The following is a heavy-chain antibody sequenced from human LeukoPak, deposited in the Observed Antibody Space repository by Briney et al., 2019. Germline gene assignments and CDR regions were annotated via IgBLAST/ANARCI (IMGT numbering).Heavy chain of an antibody. J-gene: IGHJ4*02. CDR1: GGSISSYY. V-gene: IGHV4-59*01. Sequence: SETLSLTCTVSGGSISSYYWSWIRQPPGKGREWIGYIYYSGRTNYNPSLKSRVTISVDTSKNQFSLKLSSVTAADTAVYYCARVRGSGSYYNHFYFDYWGQGTLVTVSS. CDR2: IYYSGRT. D-gene: IGHD3-10*01. CDR3: ARVRGSGSYYNHFYFDY.